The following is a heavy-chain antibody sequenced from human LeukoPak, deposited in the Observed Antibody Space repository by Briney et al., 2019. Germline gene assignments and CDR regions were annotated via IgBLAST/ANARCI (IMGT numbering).Heavy chain of an antibody. J-gene: IGHJ4*02. D-gene: IGHD3/OR15-3a*01. CDR3: ARLTWTDADDY. CDR1: GFTFSSYS. V-gene: IGHV3-21*01. Sequence: GGSLRLSCAASGFTFSSYSMNWVRQAPGKGLEWISSIGSTSSYIYYADSVKGRFTISRDNAKNSLYLQMNSLRAEDTAVYYCARLTWTDADDYWGQGTLVSVSS. CDR2: IGSTSSYI.